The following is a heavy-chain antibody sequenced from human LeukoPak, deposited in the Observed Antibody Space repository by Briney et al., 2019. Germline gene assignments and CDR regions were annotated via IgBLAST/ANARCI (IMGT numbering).Heavy chain of an antibody. V-gene: IGHV4-30-4*08. J-gene: IGHJ5*02. CDR1: GGSISSGDYY. CDR3: ARGYCSSTSCFENWFDP. Sequence: SETLSLTCSVSGGSISSGDYYWSWIRQPPGRGLEWIGYIYYSGSTYYNPSLKSRVTISVDTSKNQFSLKLSSVTAADTAVYYCARGYCSSTSCFENWFDPWGQGTLVTVSS. CDR2: IYYSGST. D-gene: IGHD2-2*01.